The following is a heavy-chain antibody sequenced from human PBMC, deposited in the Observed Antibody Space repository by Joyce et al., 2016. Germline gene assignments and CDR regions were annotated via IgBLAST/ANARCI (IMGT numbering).Heavy chain of an antibody. CDR2: RSNDGKNK. Sequence: QAQLVESGGGVVQPGRSLRLSCAVSGFTFRSYGMHWVRQAPGKGREWVAVRSNDGKNKNYADSLKGRFTVSRDNSKKILSLQMNSLRPEDTAVYYCAKDRETSAVLDFWGQGTPVTVSS. V-gene: IGHV3-30*18. CDR1: GFTFRSYG. D-gene: IGHD6-25*01. CDR3: AKDRETSAVLDF. J-gene: IGHJ4*02.